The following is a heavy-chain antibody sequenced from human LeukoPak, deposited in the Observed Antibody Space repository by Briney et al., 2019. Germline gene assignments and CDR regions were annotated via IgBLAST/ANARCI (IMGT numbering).Heavy chain of an antibody. D-gene: IGHD1-1*01. CDR3: GRWKDY. CDR2: IYYSGST. CDR1: GGSISSYY. Sequence: SEALSLTCTVSGGSISSYYWSWIRQAPGKGLEWIGHIYYSGSTNYNPSLKSRVTISVDTPKNQFSLKLSSVTAADTAVYYCGRWKDYWGQGTLVTVSS. J-gene: IGHJ4*02. V-gene: IGHV4-59*01.